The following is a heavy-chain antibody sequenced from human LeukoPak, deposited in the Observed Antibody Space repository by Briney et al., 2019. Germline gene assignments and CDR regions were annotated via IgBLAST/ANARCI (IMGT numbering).Heavy chain of an antibody. CDR1: GFTFSSYG. J-gene: IGHJ4*02. D-gene: IGHD3-10*01. V-gene: IGHV3-23*01. Sequence: PGGSLRLSCAASGFTFSSYGMSWVRQAPGKGLEWVSAISGSGGSTYYADSVKGRFTISRDNSKNTLYLQMNSLRAEDTAVYYCAKDLFSLWFGELLAAFDYWGQGTLVTVSS. CDR3: AKDLFSLWFGELLAAFDY. CDR2: ISGSGGST.